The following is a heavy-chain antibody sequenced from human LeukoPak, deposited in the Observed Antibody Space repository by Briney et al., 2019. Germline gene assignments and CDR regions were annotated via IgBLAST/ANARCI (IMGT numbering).Heavy chain of an antibody. CDR3: ARELGLRFLEWSPSSYGMDV. Sequence: GGSLRLSCAASGFTFSSYSMNWVRQAPGKGLEWVSSISSSRSYIYYADSVKGRFTISRDNAKNSLYLQMNSLRAEDTAVYYCARELGLRFLEWSPSSYGMDVWGQGTTVTVSS. CDR2: ISSSRSYI. V-gene: IGHV3-21*01. D-gene: IGHD3-3*01. J-gene: IGHJ6*02. CDR1: GFTFSSYS.